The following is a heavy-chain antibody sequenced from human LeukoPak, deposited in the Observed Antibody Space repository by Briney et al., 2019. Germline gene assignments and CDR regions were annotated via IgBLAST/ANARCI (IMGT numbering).Heavy chain of an antibody. Sequence: PSETLSLTCAVSGYSISSGYYWSWIRPPPGKGLEWIGYIYYSGSTNYNPSLKSRVTISVDTSKNQFSLKLSSVTAADTAVYYCARLAFSSSSWFDPWGQGTLVTVSP. CDR1: GYSISSGYY. CDR3: ARLAFSSSSWFDP. V-gene: IGHV4-61*01. CDR2: IYYSGST. D-gene: IGHD6-6*01. J-gene: IGHJ5*02.